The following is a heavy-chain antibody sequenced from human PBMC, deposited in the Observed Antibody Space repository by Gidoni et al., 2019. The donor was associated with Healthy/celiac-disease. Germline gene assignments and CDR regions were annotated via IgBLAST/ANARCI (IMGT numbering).Heavy chain of an antibody. CDR3: ARLLWEG. J-gene: IGHJ4*02. V-gene: IGHV3-48*03. Sequence: EVQLVESGGGLVQPGGSLRLSCAASGFTLSSYEMNWVRQAPGKGLGWFSYFSGSGRTIYYAASVNGRFTISRDNAKNSLYLQINSLRAEDTAFYYCARLLWEGWGQGTLVTVSS. CDR1: GFTLSSYE. CDR2: FSGSGRTI. D-gene: IGHD3-10*01.